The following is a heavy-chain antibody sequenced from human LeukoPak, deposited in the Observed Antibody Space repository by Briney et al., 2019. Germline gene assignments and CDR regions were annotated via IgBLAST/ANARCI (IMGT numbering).Heavy chain of an antibody. V-gene: IGHV4-34*01. J-gene: IGHJ4*02. D-gene: IGHD6-13*01. CDR3: ARMSAAVDY. CDR2: INHSGST. Sequence: SETLSLTCAVYGGSFSGYYWSWIRQPPGKGLEWIGEINHSGSTNYNPSLKSRVTISVDTSKNQFSLKLSSATAADTAMYYCARMSAAVDYWGQGTLVTVSS. CDR1: GGSFSGYY.